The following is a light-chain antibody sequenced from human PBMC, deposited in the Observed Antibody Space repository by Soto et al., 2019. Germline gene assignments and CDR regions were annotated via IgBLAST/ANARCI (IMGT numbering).Light chain of an antibody. V-gene: IGKV1-33*01. CDR2: DAS. Sequence: DIQMTQSPSSLSASVGNRVTITCQASRDIATYLNWYQQKPGKAPNLLIYDASNLETGVPSRFSGGGYGTHFTFTISNLQPEDIATYYCQQYDNLPPTWTFGHANKVDIK. CDR1: RDIATY. J-gene: IGKJ1*01. CDR3: QQYDNLPPTWT.